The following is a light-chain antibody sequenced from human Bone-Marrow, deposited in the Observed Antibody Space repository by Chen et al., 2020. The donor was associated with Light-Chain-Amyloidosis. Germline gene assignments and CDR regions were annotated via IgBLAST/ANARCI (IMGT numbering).Light chain of an antibody. V-gene: IGLV2-14*03. CDR2: DVR. CDR3: SSYTSSSAPVV. J-gene: IGLJ2*01. Sequence: QSALPQPASVSASPGQSITIYCTGSSSDVGGYDYVSWYQQHPGKAPKLLIYDVRIRPSGVSNRFSGSKSGNTASLAISGLLTEDEAAYYCSSYTSSSAPVVFGGGTKLTVL. CDR1: SSDVGGYDY.